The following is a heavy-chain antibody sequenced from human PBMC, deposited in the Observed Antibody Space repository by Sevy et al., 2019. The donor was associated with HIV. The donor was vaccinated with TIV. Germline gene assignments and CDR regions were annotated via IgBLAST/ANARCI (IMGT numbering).Heavy chain of an antibody. V-gene: IGHV3-21*01. D-gene: IGHD2-15*01. CDR1: GFTFSSYS. CDR3: ARDPCSGGSCYSLLDI. Sequence: GGSLRLSCAASGFTFSSYSMNWVRQAPGKGLEWVSSISSSSSYIYYADSVKGRFTISRDNAKNSLYLQMNSLRAEDTAVYYCARDPCSGGSCYSLLDIWGQGTMVTVSS. J-gene: IGHJ3*02. CDR2: ISSSSSYI.